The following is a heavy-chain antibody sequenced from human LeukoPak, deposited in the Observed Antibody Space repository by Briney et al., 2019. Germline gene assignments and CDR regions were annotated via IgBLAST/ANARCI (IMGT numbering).Heavy chain of an antibody. V-gene: IGHV3-23*01. J-gene: IGHJ4*02. Sequence: GGSLRLSCAASGFTFSSYAMSWVRQAPGKGLEWVSAISGSGGSTYYADSVKGWFTISRDNSKNTLYLQMNSLRAEDTAVYYCAKFFLTGYGTRGPFDYWGQGTLVTVSS. CDR2: ISGSGGST. D-gene: IGHD3-9*01. CDR1: GFTFSSYA. CDR3: AKFFLTGYGTRGPFDY.